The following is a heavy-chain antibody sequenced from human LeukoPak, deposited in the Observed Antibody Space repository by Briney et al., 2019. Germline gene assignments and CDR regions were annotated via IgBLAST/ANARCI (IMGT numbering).Heavy chain of an antibody. Sequence: GASVKVSCKASGGTFSSYAISWVRQAPGQGLEWMGGIIPIFGTANYAQKFQGRVMITADESTSTAYMELSSLRSEDTAVYYCARAGTIFEYSSSNFDYWGQGTLVTVSS. J-gene: IGHJ4*02. CDR3: ARAGTIFEYSSSNFDY. CDR1: GGTFSSYA. V-gene: IGHV1-69*01. CDR2: IIPIFGTA. D-gene: IGHD6-6*01.